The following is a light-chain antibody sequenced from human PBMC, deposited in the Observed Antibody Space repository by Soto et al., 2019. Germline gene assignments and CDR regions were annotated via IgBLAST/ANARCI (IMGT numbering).Light chain of an antibody. V-gene: IGLV2-14*01. CDR3: SSYTSSSTPHYV. J-gene: IGLJ1*01. CDR2: DVS. Sequence: QSVLTQPASVSGSPGQSITISCTGTNSDVGGYNYVSWYQQHPGKAPKLMIYDVSNRPSGVSNRFSGSKSGNTASLTISGLQAEDEADYYCSSYTSSSTPHYVFGTGTKLTVL. CDR1: NSDVGGYNY.